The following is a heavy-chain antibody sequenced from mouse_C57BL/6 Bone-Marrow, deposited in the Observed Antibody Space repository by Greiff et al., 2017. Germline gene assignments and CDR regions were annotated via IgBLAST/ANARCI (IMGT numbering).Heavy chain of an antibody. Sequence: VQRVESGAELVKPGASVKLSCKASGYTFTSYWMHWVKQRTGRGLEWIGRIDPNSGGTKYNEKFKCKATLSVDKPSSTAYMQLSSLTSEDSTVYYCARGVFDYWGQGTTLTVSS. CDR2: IDPNSGGT. J-gene: IGHJ2*01. CDR3: ARGVFDY. V-gene: IGHV1-72*01. CDR1: GYTFTSYW.